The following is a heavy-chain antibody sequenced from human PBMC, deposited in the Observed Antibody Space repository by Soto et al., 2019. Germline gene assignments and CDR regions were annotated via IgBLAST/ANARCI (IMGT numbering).Heavy chain of an antibody. D-gene: IGHD2-15*01. CDR3: ARGYFSGGSGRNWFYP. Sequence: QVQLVQSGAEVKKPGSSVKVSCKASGGTFSSYAISWVRQAPGQGLEWMGGIIPIFGTANYAQKFQGRVTITADESTGTAYMELISLRYEDTAVYYCARGYFSGGSGRNWFYPWGQGNLVTVSA. V-gene: IGHV1-69*01. CDR1: GGTFSSYA. J-gene: IGHJ5*02. CDR2: IIPIFGTA.